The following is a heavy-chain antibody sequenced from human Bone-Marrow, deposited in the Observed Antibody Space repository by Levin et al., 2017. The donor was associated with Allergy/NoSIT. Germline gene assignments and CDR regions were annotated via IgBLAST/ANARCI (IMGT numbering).Heavy chain of an antibody. D-gene: IGHD3-10*01. Sequence: PGGSLRLSCTTSGFTFGDSALTWFRQAPGKGLEWVGLIRRKTFGGTAEYAASVKDRFTISRDDSKSIAYLQMKSLKTEDTAVYYCSRNVGPLFYGEWFDPWGQGTLVTVSS. V-gene: IGHV3-49*03. J-gene: IGHJ5*02. CDR2: IRRKTFGGTA. CDR3: SRNVGPLFYGEWFDP. CDR1: GFTFGDSA.